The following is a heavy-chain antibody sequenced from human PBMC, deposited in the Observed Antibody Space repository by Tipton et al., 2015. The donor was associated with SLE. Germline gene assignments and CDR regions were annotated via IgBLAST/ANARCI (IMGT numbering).Heavy chain of an antibody. D-gene: IGHD3-3*01. Sequence: TLSLTCTVSGGSISSGGYYWSWIRQHPGKGLEWIGRIYTSGSTNYNPSLKSRVTISVDTSKNQFSLKLSSVTAADTAVYYCVREIDGRGYDFWSGYKGAWFDPWGQGTLVTVSS. CDR3: VREIDGRGYDFWSGYKGAWFDP. CDR2: IYTSGST. CDR1: GGSISSGGYY. V-gene: IGHV4-61*02. J-gene: IGHJ5*02.